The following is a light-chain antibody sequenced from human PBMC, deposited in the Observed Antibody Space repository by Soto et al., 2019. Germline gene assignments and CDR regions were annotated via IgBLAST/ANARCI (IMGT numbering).Light chain of an antibody. CDR3: CSYAGSYTYV. CDR2: DVS. J-gene: IGLJ1*01. CDR1: SSDVGDYNF. V-gene: IGLV2-11*01. Sequence: QSALTQPRSVSGSPGQSVTISCTGTSSDVGDYNFVSWYQQHPGKAPKLVIYDVSKRPSGVPDRFSGSKSGNTASLTISGLRADDEADYYCCSYAGSYTYVFGTGTKLTVL.